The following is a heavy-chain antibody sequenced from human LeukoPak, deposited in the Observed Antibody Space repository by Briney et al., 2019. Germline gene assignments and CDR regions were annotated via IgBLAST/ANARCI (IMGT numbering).Heavy chain of an antibody. D-gene: IGHD6-13*01. Sequence: ASVKVSCKASGYTFTSYAMNWVRQAPGQGLEWMGWINTNTGNPTYAQGFTGRFVFSLDTSVSTAYLQISSLKAEDTAVYYCARDINQYSSSWYFSFYYGMDVWGQGTRSPSP. J-gene: IGHJ6*02. CDR3: ARDINQYSSSWYFSFYYGMDV. CDR2: INTNTGNP. CDR1: GYTFTSYA. V-gene: IGHV7-4-1*02.